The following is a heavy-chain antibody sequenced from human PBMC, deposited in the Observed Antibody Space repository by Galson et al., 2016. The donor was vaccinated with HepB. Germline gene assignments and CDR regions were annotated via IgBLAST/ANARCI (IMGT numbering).Heavy chain of an antibody. J-gene: IGHJ4*02. Sequence: SLRLSCAASGFTFSSYAMSWVRQAPGKGLEWVSGISGRGGSSYYADSVEGRFTISRDNARNSLYLQMNTLRADDAAVYYCARSVEGHFDYWGQGILVTVSS. CDR2: ISGRGGSS. D-gene: IGHD1-1*01. V-gene: IGHV3-23*01. CDR1: GFTFSSYA. CDR3: ARSVEGHFDY.